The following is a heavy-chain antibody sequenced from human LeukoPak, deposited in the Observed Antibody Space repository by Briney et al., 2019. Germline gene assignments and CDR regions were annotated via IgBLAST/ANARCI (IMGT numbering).Heavy chain of an antibody. CDR3: ARESHGPGIAAAGQGFGY. CDR2: ISYDGSNK. J-gene: IGHJ4*02. D-gene: IGHD6-13*01. CDR1: GFTFSSYA. Sequence: PGGSLRLSCAASGFTFSSYAMHWVRQAPGKGLEWVAVISYDGSNKYYADSVKGRFTISRDNSKNTLYLQMNSLRAEDTAVYYCARESHGPGIAAAGQGFGYWGQGTLVTVSS. V-gene: IGHV3-30-3*01.